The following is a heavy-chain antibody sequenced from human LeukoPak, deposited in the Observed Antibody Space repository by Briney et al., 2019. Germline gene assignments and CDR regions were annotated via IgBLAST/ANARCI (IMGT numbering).Heavy chain of an antibody. Sequence: SETLSLTCAVYGGSFSGYYWSWIRQPPGKGLEWIGEINHSGNTNYNPSLKSRVTISVDTSKNQFSLKLSSVTAADTAVYYCARYNWSDYYYYGMDVWGQGTTVTVSS. CDR1: GGSFSGYY. CDR3: ARYNWSDYYYYGMDV. J-gene: IGHJ6*02. V-gene: IGHV4-34*01. CDR2: INHSGNT. D-gene: IGHD1-1*01.